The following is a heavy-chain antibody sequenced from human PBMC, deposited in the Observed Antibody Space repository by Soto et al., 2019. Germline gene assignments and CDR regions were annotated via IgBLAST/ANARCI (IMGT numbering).Heavy chain of an antibody. CDR2: STDRGST. D-gene: IGHD6-19*01. CDR3: ARDAYGSGWFEI. CDR1: GGSLSNYY. Sequence: QVQLQQWGAGLLRPSETLSLTCAVYGGSLSNYYWNWIRQFPGKGLEWLGESTDRGSTYYNPSLKSRVTISVDTSKNQFSLRLSSVTAADTAVYYCARDAYGSGWFEIWGQGTMVTVSS. V-gene: IGHV4-34*01. J-gene: IGHJ3*02.